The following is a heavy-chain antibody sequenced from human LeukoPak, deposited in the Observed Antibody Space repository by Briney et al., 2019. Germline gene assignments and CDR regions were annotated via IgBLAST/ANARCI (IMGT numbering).Heavy chain of an antibody. CDR3: ARDLSDWNPGLWGY. V-gene: IGHV1-18*01. CDR1: GHTFTSYG. CDR2: VSAYNGNT. J-gene: IGHJ4*02. D-gene: IGHD1-1*01. Sequence: GASVKVSCKASGHTFTSYGISWVRQAPGQGLEWMGWVSAYNGNTNYAQKLQGRVTMTTDTSTSTAYVELRSLRSDDTAVYYCARDLSDWNPGLWGYWGQGTLVTVSS.